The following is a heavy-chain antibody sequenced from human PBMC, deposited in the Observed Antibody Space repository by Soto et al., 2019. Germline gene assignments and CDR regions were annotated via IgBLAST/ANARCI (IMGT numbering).Heavy chain of an antibody. V-gene: IGHV5-10-1*01. Sequence: GESLKISCKGSGYSCTSYWISWVRQMPGKGLEWMGRIDPSDSYTNYSPSFQGHVTISADKSISTAYLQWSSLKASDTAMYYCARQVSIFGVVITSGMDVWGQGTTVTVSS. D-gene: IGHD3-3*01. J-gene: IGHJ6*02. CDR1: GYSCTSYW. CDR3: ARQVSIFGVVITSGMDV. CDR2: IDPSDSYT.